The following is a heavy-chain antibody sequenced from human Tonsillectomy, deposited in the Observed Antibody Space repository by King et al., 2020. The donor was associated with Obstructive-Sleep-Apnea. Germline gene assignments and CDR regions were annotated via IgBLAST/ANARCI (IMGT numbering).Heavy chain of an antibody. CDR1: AFTFSSYS. D-gene: IGHD3-3*02. V-gene: IGHV3-21*01. CDR2: ITRNSDYI. Sequence: VQLVESGGGLVEPGGSLRLSCAASAFTFSSYSMTWVRQAPGKGLEWVSSITRNSDYIYYAGSVEGRFTISRDNAKNSLSLQMNSLRAEDTAVYYCAGSDHLDYWGQGTLVTVSS. CDR3: AGSDHLDY. J-gene: IGHJ4*02.